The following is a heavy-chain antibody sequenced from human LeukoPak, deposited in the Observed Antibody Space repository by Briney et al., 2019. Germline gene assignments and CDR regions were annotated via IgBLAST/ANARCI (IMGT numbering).Heavy chain of an antibody. CDR2: ISSTGSYI. V-gene: IGHV3-21*01. J-gene: IGHJ4*02. D-gene: IGHD4-17*01. CDR3: ARDRYGDYVQDY. Sequence: PGGSLRLSCAASGFTFSSYEMNWVRQAPGKGLEWVSSISSTGSYIFYADSMKGRFTISRDNAKNSLYLQMNSLRAEDTAVYYCARDRYGDYVQDYWGQGTLVTVSS. CDR1: GFTFSSYE.